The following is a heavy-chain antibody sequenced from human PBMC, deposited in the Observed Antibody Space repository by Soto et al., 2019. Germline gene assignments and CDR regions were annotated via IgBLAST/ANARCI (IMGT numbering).Heavy chain of an antibody. V-gene: IGHV3-30*18. CDR2: ISNDGSNR. CDR3: PKAGYHTGVDDY. CDR1: GFSFKSYG. D-gene: IGHD3-9*01. Sequence: QVQVVESGGGVVQPGTSLRLSCVASGFSFKSYGMHWVRQAPGKGLEWVALISNDGSNRYYEDSVKGRFTVSRDNSKNTVSLQMNSLRPEDTALYYCPKAGYHTGVDDYWGLGTNVIVSS. J-gene: IGHJ4*02.